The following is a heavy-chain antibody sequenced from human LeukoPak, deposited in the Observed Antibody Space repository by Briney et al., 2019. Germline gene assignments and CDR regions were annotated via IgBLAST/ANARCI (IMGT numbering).Heavy chain of an antibody. V-gene: IGHV4-34*01. D-gene: IGHD3-16*01. CDR2: INHSGST. CDR3: ARGHTLGYFDY. CDR1: GGSFSGYY. Sequence: PSETLSLTCAVYGGSFSGYYWSWIRQPPGKGLEWIGEINHSGSTNYNPSLKSRVTISVDTSKNQFSLKLSSVTAADTAVYYCARGHTLGYFDYWGQGTLVTVSS. J-gene: IGHJ4*02.